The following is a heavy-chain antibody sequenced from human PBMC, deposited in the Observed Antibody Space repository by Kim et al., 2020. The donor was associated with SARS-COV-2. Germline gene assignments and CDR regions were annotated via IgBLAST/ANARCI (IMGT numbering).Heavy chain of an antibody. CDR2: IYYSGST. D-gene: IGHD6-13*01. Sequence: SETLSLTCTVSGGSISSYYWSWIRQPPGKGLEWIGYIYYSGSTNYNPSLKSRVTISVDTSKNQFSLKLSSVTAADTAVYYCARRAAAGTSLVFWFDPWGQGTLVTVSS. CDR1: GGSISSYY. CDR3: ARRAAAGTSLVFWFDP. J-gene: IGHJ5*02. V-gene: IGHV4-59*13.